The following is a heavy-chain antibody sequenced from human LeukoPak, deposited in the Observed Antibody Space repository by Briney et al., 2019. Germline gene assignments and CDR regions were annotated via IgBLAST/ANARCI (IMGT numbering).Heavy chain of an antibody. D-gene: IGHD2-15*01. V-gene: IGHV4-39*01. CDR2: VYFTGAT. J-gene: IGHJ3*01. Sequence: PSETLSLTCSVSGGSISSKNYYWAWIRQPPGKGLEWIGSVYFTGATNYSPPLQSRVTISGDTSKNQISLKLNSVTAADTAVYYCARAIYESGSFHQDYAFDFWGPGTMVTVSS. CDR3: ARAIYESGSFHQDYAFDF. CDR1: GGSISSKNYY.